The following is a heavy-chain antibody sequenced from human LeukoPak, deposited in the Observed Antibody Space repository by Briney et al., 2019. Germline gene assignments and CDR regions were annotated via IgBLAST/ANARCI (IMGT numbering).Heavy chain of an antibody. J-gene: IGHJ3*02. CDR2: INAGNVNT. CDR3: ARAEGRGYMVRGIIGAFDI. Sequence: ASVKVSCKASGYTFTNYAMHWVRQAPGQRLEWMGWINAGNVNTKYSQKFQGRVTITRDTSASTAYMELSSLRSEDTAVYYCARAEGRGYMVRGIIGAFDIWGQGTMVTVSS. V-gene: IGHV1-3*01. D-gene: IGHD3-10*01. CDR1: GYTFTNYA.